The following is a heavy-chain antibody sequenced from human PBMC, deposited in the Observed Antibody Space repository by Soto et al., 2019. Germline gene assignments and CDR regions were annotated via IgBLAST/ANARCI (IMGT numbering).Heavy chain of an antibody. CDR3: ARVAGLPRPFDY. Sequence: GGSLRLSCASSGFTFISYEMNWVRQAPGKGLEWVSYISSSGSTIYYADSVKGRFTISRDNAKNSLYLQMNSLRAEDTAVYYCARVAGLPRPFDYWGQGTLVTVSS. J-gene: IGHJ4*02. V-gene: IGHV3-48*03. CDR2: ISSSGSTI. D-gene: IGHD4-17*01. CDR1: GFTFISYE.